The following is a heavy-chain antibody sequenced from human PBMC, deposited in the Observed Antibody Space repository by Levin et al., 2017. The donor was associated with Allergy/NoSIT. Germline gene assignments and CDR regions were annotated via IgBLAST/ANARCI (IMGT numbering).Heavy chain of an antibody. CDR1: GGSISSSNW. Sequence: SETLSLTCAVSGGSISSSNWWSWVRQPPGKGLEWIGEIYHSGSTNYNPSLKSRVTISVDKSKNQFSLKLSSVTAADTAVYYCARDVGGSGSYYLDRGIDAFDIWGQGTMVTVSS. V-gene: IGHV4-4*02. CDR2: IYHSGST. J-gene: IGHJ3*02. CDR3: ARDVGGSGSYYLDRGIDAFDI. D-gene: IGHD3-10*01.